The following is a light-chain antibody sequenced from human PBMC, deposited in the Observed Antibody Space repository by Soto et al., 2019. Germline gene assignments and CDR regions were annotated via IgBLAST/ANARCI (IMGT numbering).Light chain of an antibody. V-gene: IGLV2-14*03. CDR1: TSDVGAYDY. CDR3: SSYTSSSTLV. CDR2: DVS. Sequence: QSVLTQPASVSGSPGQSITISCTGTTSDVGAYDYVSWYQQHPDKAPKLIIYDVSSRPSGISNRFSGSKSGNTASLTISGLQDEDEGDYYCSSYTSSSTLVFGGGTKLTVL. J-gene: IGLJ2*01.